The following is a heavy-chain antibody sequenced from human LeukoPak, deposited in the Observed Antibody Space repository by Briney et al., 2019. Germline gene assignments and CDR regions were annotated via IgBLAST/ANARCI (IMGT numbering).Heavy chain of an antibody. J-gene: IGHJ4*02. CDR1: GFTFSSYT. V-gene: IGHV3-64*01. Sequence: PGGSLRLSCAASGFTFSSYTMYWVRQAPGKGLEYVSDISSNGGSTYYANSVKGRFTISRDNSKNTLYLQMGSLRGEDMAVYYCAREVNWRFDYWGQGTLVTVSS. D-gene: IGHD1-1*01. CDR3: AREVNWRFDY. CDR2: ISSNGGST.